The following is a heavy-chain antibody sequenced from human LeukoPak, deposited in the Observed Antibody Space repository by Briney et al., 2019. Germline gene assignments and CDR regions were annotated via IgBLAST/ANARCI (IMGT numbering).Heavy chain of an antibody. D-gene: IGHD4-23*01. CDR1: GFTFSSFG. CDR2: ISYDGSNK. Sequence: GGSLRLSCAASGFTFSSFGMHWVRQAPGKGLEWVAVISYDGSNKYYADSVKGRFTISRDNSKNTLYLQMNSLRAEDTAVYYCAKDFRYGGNSPFGYWGQGTLVTVSS. CDR3: AKDFRYGGNSPFGY. J-gene: IGHJ4*02. V-gene: IGHV3-30*18.